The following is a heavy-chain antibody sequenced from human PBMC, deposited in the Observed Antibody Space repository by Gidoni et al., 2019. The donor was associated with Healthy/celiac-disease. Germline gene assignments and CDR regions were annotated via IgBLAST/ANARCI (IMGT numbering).Heavy chain of an antibody. J-gene: IGHJ5*01. D-gene: IGHD3-10*01. CDR1: GYTFIRYD. CDR3: ARGRGPGETSDS. V-gene: IGHV1-8*03. Sequence: QVQLVQSGAEVKKPGASVKVSCQASGYTFIRYDINWVRQATGQGPEWMGWMNPNSGNTGYAQKFQGRVTITRNTSISTAYMELSSLRTEDTAVYYCARGRGPGETSDSWGQGTLVTVSS. CDR2: MNPNSGNT.